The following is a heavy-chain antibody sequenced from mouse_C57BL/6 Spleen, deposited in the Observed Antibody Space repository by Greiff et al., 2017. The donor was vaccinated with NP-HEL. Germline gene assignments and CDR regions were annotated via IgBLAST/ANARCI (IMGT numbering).Heavy chain of an antibody. CDR3: AREYGYDGFAY. D-gene: IGHD2-2*01. V-gene: IGHV1-4*01. CDR1: GYTFTSYT. J-gene: IGHJ3*01. CDR2: INPSSGYT. Sequence: QVQLKQSGAELARPGASVKMSCKASGYTFTSYTMHWVKQRPGQGLEWIGYINPSSGYTKYNQKFKDKATLTADKSSSTAYMQLSSLTSEDSAVYYCAREYGYDGFAYWGQGTLVTVSA.